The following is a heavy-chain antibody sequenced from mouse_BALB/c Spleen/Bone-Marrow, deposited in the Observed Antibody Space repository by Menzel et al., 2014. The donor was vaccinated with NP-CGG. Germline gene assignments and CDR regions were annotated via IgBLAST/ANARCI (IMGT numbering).Heavy chain of an antibody. CDR2: IDPGNGDT. V-gene: IGHV14-4*02. Sequence: VQLQQPGAELVRSGASVKLSCPASGFNIKDYSMHWVKQRPAQGLEWIGWIDPGNGDTEYAPKFQGKATMTADTSSNTAYLQLSSLTSEDTAVYYCNGNYYAMDYWGQGTSATVSS. CDR1: GFNIKDYS. D-gene: IGHD2-1*01. CDR3: NGNYYAMDY. J-gene: IGHJ4*01.